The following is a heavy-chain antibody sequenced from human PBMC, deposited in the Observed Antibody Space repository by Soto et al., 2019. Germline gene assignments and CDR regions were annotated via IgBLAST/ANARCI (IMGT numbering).Heavy chain of an antibody. V-gene: IGHV3-15*01. D-gene: IGHD2-2*01. CDR3: TTGYCSSTSCYYYYYGMDV. CDR2: IKSKTDGGTT. J-gene: IGHJ6*02. Sequence: GGSLRLSCAASGFTFSNAWMSWVRQAPGKGLEWVGRIKSKTDGGTTDYAAPVKGRFTISRDDSKNTLYLQMNSLTTEDTAVYYCTTGYCSSTSCYYYYYGMDVWGQGTTVTVSS. CDR1: GFTFSNAW.